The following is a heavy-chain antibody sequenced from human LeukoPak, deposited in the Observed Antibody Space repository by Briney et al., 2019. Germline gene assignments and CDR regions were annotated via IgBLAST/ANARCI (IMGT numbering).Heavy chain of an antibody. CDR2: IYYSGST. CDR3: ARHYSVRGVSPYYFDY. CDR1: GGSISSSSYY. D-gene: IGHD3-10*01. J-gene: IGHJ4*02. Sequence: PSETLSPTCTVSGGSISSSSYYWGWIRQPPGKGLEWIGSIYYSGSTYYNPSLKSRVTISVDTSKNQFSLKLSSVTAADTAVYYCARHYSVRGVSPYYFDYWGQGTLVTVSS. V-gene: IGHV4-39*01.